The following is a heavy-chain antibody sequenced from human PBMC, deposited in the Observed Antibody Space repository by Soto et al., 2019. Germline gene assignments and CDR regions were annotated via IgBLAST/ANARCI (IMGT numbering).Heavy chain of an antibody. CDR3: ARVGYDFWSGYLMFGVDNYYYYGMDV. Sequence: ASVKVSCKASGYTFTSYGIIWVRQAPGQGLEWMGWISAYNGNTNYAQKLQGRVTMTTDTSTSTAYMELRSLRSDDTAVYYCARVGYDFWSGYLMFGVDNYYYYGMDVWGQGTTVTVSS. D-gene: IGHD3-3*01. CDR1: GYTFTSYG. V-gene: IGHV1-18*01. CDR2: ISAYNGNT. J-gene: IGHJ6*02.